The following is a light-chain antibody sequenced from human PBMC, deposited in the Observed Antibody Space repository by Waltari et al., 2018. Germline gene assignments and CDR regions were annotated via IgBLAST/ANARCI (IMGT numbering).Light chain of an antibody. CDR3: QQYNNWPPWT. V-gene: IGKV3-15*01. Sequence: IVLTQSPATLSVSPGDRATPPCRASQSVSSNLAWYQQRPGQAPRLLIFGASTRATGIPARFSGSGSGTEFTLTISSLQSEDFAVYYCQQYNNWPPWTFGQGTKVEV. CDR1: QSVSSN. CDR2: GAS. J-gene: IGKJ1*01.